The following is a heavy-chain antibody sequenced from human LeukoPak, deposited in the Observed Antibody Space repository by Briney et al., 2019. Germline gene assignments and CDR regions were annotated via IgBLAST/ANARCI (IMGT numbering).Heavy chain of an antibody. V-gene: IGHV3-23*01. CDR3: ARDQGSSWYDY. CDR2: ISGSGGST. CDR1: GFTFSTYA. D-gene: IGHD6-13*01. J-gene: IGHJ4*02. Sequence: GGSLRLSCAASGFTFSTYAMNWVRQAPGKGLEWVSVISGSGGSTDYADSVKGRFTISRDNSKNSLYLQMYSLRAEDTAVYYCARDQGSSWYDYWGQGTLVTVSS.